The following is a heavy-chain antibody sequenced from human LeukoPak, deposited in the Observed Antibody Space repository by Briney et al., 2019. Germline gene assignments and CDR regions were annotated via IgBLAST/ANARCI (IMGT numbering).Heavy chain of an antibody. Sequence: GSLRLSCAASGFTFSSYAMHWIRQPPGKGLEWIGYIYYSGTTNYNPSLKSRVTISLDTSKNQFSLKLSSVTAADTAVYYCARRHHNWDYWGQGALVTVSS. CDR2: IYYSGTT. J-gene: IGHJ4*02. D-gene: IGHD5-24*01. CDR3: ARRHHNWDY. V-gene: IGHV4-59*08. CDR1: GFTFSSYA.